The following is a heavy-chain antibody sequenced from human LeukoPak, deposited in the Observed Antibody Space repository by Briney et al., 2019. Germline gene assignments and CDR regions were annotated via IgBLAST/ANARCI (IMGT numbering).Heavy chain of an antibody. CDR2: ISSSGSTT. V-gene: IGHV3-48*03. CDR3: ARGALPLNYYYYYMDV. Sequence: GGSLRLSCAASGFTFSSYEINWVRQAPGKGLEWVSYISSSGSTTYYADSVKGRFTISRDNAKNSLYLQMNSLRAEDTAVYYCARGALPLNYYYYYMDVWGKGTTVTVSS. J-gene: IGHJ6*03. CDR1: GFTFSSYE.